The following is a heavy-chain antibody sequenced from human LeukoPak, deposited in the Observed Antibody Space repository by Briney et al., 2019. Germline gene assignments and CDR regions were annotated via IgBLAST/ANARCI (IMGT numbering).Heavy chain of an antibody. CDR2: ISGSGDST. CDR3: AKTYAFDI. CDR1: GFPFSNYG. Sequence: PGGSLRLSCAASGFPFSNYGMSWLRQAPGKGLEWVSAISGSGDSTNYADSVKGRFTISGDNSKNTLYLQMNSLRAEDTAVYYCAKTYAFDIWGQGTLVTVSS. J-gene: IGHJ3*02. V-gene: IGHV3-23*01.